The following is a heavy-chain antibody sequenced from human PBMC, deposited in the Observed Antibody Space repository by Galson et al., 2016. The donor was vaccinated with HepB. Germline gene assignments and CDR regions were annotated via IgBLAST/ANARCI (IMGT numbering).Heavy chain of an antibody. CDR3: ATLELRPPTDY. D-gene: IGHD3-16*01. CDR2: IDDRSRTT. CDR1: GFTFSIYE. V-gene: IGHV3-48*03. Sequence: GSLRLSCAASGFTFSIYEMNWVRLAPGKGPEWISYIDDRSRTTLYADSVRGRFTISRDNAKNSLFLQMNNLRVEDTAVYYCATLELRPPTDYWGQGTLVTVSS. J-gene: IGHJ4*02.